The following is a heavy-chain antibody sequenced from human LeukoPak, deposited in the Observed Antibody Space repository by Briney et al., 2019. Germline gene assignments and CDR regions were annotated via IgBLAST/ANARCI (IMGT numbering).Heavy chain of an antibody. CDR1: GYTFTGYY. CDR2: INVNSGRT. Sequence: GASVKDSCQASGYTFTGYYMHWVRQAPGQGLAWMGWINVNSGRTNYEQKLQGRVTKTRATAISTAYMELSRLRSGDTAVYYCARVLTRDSSSSEAVDYWGQGTLVTVSS. CDR3: ARVLTRDSSSSEAVDY. D-gene: IGHD6-6*01. J-gene: IGHJ4*02. V-gene: IGHV1-2*02.